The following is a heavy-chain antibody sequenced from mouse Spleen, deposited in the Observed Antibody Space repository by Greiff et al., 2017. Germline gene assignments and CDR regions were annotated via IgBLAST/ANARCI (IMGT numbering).Heavy chain of an antibody. CDR2: INPNNGGT. CDR1: GYTFTDYN. J-gene: IGHJ4*01. D-gene: IGHD2-4*01. Sequence: EVQLQQSGPELVKPGASVKIPCKASGYTFTDYNMDWVKQSHGKSLEWIGDINPNNGGTNYNQKFKGKATLTVDKSSSTAYMELRSLTSEDTAVYYCARSTMITTAMDYWGQGTSVTVSS. V-gene: IGHV1-18*01. CDR3: ARSTMITTAMDY.